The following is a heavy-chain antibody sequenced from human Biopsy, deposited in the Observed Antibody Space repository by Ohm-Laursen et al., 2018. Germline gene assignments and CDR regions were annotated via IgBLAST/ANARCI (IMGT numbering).Heavy chain of an antibody. Sequence: SLRLSCTASGFTFSSHGKHWVRQAPGKGLEWVAHFSYDGINKHYADSVKGRFTISRDNSKNTLSLQMNSLRVEDTAMYYCLREAATGYYRTADFWGQGTLVTVSS. V-gene: IGHV3-30*03. D-gene: IGHD3-9*01. CDR3: LREAATGYYRTADF. CDR2: FSYDGINK. J-gene: IGHJ4*02. CDR1: GFTFSSHG.